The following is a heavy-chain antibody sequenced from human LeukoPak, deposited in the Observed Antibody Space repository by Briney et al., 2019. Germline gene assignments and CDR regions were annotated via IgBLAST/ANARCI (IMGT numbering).Heavy chain of an antibody. V-gene: IGHV4-59*08. Sequence: SETLSLTCTVSGGSISTYYWNWIRQPPGKGLEWIGYVYYSGTTGYNPSLKSRVTISVHTSNNQFSLKLNSVTAADTAVYYCARQGGQWPSYYYGMDVWGQGTTVTVSS. J-gene: IGHJ6*02. CDR2: VYYSGTT. CDR1: GGSISTYY. CDR3: ARQGGQWPSYYYGMDV. D-gene: IGHD6-19*01.